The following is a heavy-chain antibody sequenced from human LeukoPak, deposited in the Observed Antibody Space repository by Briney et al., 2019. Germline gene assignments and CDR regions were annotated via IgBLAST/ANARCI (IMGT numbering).Heavy chain of an antibody. CDR2: IYYSGST. D-gene: IGHD1-1*01. Sequence: KPSETPSLTCTVSVGSTSSYYWSWIRQPPGQGLEWIGYIYYSGSTNYSPSLKSRVTISVDTSKNPSSLKLSSVTAADTSVYYCARSAGKTGTRAWFDPGGQGTLVTVSS. CDR1: VGSTSSYY. V-gene: IGHV4-59*08. CDR3: ARSAGKTGTRAWFDP. J-gene: IGHJ5*02.